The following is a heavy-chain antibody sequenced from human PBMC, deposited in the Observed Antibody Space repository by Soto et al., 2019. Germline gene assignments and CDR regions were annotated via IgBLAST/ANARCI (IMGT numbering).Heavy chain of an antibody. CDR1: GGSISSGGYY. Sequence: QVQLQESGPGLVKPSQTLSLTCTVSGGSISSGGYYWSWIRQHPGKGLEWIGYIYYSGSTYYNPSLKSRVTISVDTSKNQFSLQLSSVTAADTAVYYCARGQLAGHYYYYGMDVWGQGTTVTVSS. CDR3: ARGQLAGHYYYYGMDV. J-gene: IGHJ6*02. CDR2: IYYSGST. D-gene: IGHD3-3*02. V-gene: IGHV4-31*03.